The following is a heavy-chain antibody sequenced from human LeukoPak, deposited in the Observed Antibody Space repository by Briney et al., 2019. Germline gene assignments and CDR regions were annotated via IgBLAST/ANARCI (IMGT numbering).Heavy chain of an antibody. V-gene: IGHV3-33*06. Sequence: GGSLRLSCAASGFTFNSYGMHWVRQAPGKGLEWVAVIWYDGSNKYYADSVKGRFTISRDNSKNTLYLQMSSLRAEDTAIYYCAKEEYSTRYYYYGMDVWGQGTTVTVSS. CDR1: GFTFNSYG. CDR3: AKEEYSTRYYYYGMDV. D-gene: IGHD2-2*01. J-gene: IGHJ6*02. CDR2: IWYDGSNK.